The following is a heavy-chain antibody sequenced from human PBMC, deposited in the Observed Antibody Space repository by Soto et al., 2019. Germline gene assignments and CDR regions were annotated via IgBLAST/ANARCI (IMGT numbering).Heavy chain of an antibody. CDR2: FHYSGRT. CDR3: ARLAGYCSGTSCYGYYGMDV. Sequence: QLQLLESGPGLVKPSETLSLTCSVSGGFISSGPYSWGWIRQPPGKGLEWIGTFHYSGRTYDSPSLESRVTMSVDTSKKQFTLTVSSVTAADTAVFYCARLAGYCSGTSCYGYYGMDVWGQGTTVTVSS. J-gene: IGHJ6*02. D-gene: IGHD2-2*01. V-gene: IGHV4-39*01. CDR1: GGFISSGPYS.